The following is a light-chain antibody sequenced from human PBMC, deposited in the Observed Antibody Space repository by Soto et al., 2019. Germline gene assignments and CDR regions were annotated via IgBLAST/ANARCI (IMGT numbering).Light chain of an antibody. J-gene: IGKJ3*01. Sequence: DIQMTQSPSSLSASVGDGVTITCRTSQSISTYLNWYQHKPGKAPKLLIYAASSLQSGVPSRFSGSGSDTHFTRTISSLQPEDFATYYCQQSSNRPLTFGPGNKVDIK. CDR2: AAS. CDR3: QQSSNRPLT. CDR1: QSISTY. V-gene: IGKV1-39*01.